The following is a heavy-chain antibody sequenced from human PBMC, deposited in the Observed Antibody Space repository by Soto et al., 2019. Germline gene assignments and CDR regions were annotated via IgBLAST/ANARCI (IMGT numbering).Heavy chain of an antibody. D-gene: IGHD2-2*01. CDR3: AREALVVVPAATSPQGYYFAY. V-gene: IGHV1-69*13. Sequence: SVKVSCKASGGTFSSYAISWVRQAPGQGLEWMGGIMPIFGTANYAQKFQGRVTITADESTSTAYMELSSLRSEDTAVYYCAREALVVVPAATSPQGYYFAYWGEGTVVTVS. CDR1: GGTFSSYA. J-gene: IGHJ4*02. CDR2: IMPIFGTA.